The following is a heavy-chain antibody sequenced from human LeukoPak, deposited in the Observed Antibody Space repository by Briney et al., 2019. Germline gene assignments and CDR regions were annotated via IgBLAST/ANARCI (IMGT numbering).Heavy chain of an antibody. V-gene: IGHV3-11*03. D-gene: IGHD3-22*01. J-gene: IGHJ3*02. CDR3: ARRYYDSSGYWLDAFDI. CDR2: ISSSSSYT. Sequence: PGGSLRLSCAASGFTFSDYYMSWNRQAPGKGLEWVSYISSSSSYTNYADSVKGPFTISRDNAKNSLYLQMNSLRAEDTAVYYCARRYYDSSGYWLDAFDIWGQGTMVTVSS. CDR1: GFTFSDYY.